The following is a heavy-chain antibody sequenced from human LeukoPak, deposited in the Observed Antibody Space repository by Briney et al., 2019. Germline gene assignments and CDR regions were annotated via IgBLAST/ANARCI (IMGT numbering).Heavy chain of an antibody. CDR2: ISAYNGNT. CDR1: GYTFSNYG. J-gene: IGHJ4*02. D-gene: IGHD7-27*01. V-gene: IGHV1-18*01. CDR3: ARDLTAGRLVAGVVY. Sequence: ASVKVSCKASGYTFSNYGISWVRQAPGQGLEWMGWISAYNGNTNYAQKFQGRVTMTTDTSTYTVYIELRSLRSDDTAVYYCARDLTAGRLVAGVVYWGQGTLVTVSS.